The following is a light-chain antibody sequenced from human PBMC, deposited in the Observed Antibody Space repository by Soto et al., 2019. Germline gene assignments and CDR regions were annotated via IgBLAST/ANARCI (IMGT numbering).Light chain of an antibody. J-gene: IGKJ2*01. Sequence: DLQMTQSPSSLSASVGDRVTITCRASQGIGTALGWFQQKPGKAPKRLIYAASTVQSGVPFRFSGSGSGTEFTLTISSLQPEDFATYYCLQHNDYPYTFGQGTKLEIK. CDR1: QGIGTA. CDR2: AAS. CDR3: LQHNDYPYT. V-gene: IGKV1-17*01.